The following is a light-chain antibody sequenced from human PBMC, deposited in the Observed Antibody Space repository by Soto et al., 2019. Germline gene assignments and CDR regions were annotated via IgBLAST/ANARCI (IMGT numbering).Light chain of an antibody. J-gene: IGKJ4*01. CDR1: QSVSSSY. CDR3: QQRSNWPLT. Sequence: EIVLTQSPGTLSLSPGERATLSCRASQSVSSSYLAWYQQKPGQAPRLLIYGTSSRATGIPDRFSGSGSGTDFILTISRLEPEDFAVYYCQQRSNWPLTFGGGTNVEIK. V-gene: IGKV3D-20*02. CDR2: GTS.